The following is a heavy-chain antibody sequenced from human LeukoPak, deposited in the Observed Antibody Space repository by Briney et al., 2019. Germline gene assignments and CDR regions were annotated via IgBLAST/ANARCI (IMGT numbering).Heavy chain of an antibody. D-gene: IGHD6-25*01. V-gene: IGHV5-51*01. J-gene: IGHJ5*02. CDR3: ARRTDSGWKWFDP. CDR1: GYRFTSYW. Sequence: GESLKISCKASGYRFTSYWIGWVRQMPGKGLEGWGVIHPGEYERRYSPSFEGQVTISADRSISTAYMQWSSLKASDTAMYYCARRTDSGWKWFDPWGQGTLVTVSS. CDR2: IHPGEYER.